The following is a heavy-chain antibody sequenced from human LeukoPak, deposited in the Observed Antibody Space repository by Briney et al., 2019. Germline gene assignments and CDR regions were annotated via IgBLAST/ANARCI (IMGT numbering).Heavy chain of an antibody. CDR3: TTVRSGY. V-gene: IGHV3-74*01. D-gene: IGHD3-10*01. CDR1: GFTFSKYW. J-gene: IGHJ4*02. Sequence: GGSLRLSCAASGFTFSKYWMHWVRQAPGKGLVWVARITLDGSITNYADSVKGRCTISRDNVKDTLYLQMDSLRAEDTAVYYCTTVRSGYWGQGTLVTVSS. CDR2: ITLDGSIT.